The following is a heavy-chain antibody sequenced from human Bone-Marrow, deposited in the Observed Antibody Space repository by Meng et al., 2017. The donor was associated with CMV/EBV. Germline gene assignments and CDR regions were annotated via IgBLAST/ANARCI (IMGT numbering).Heavy chain of an antibody. CDR1: GYNFSSYG. D-gene: IGHD4-23*01. J-gene: IGHJ4*02. CDR3: AKDYGGM. Sequence: QVQLLGSGGGGVQLWRSLRLSCAASGYNFSSYGMHWVRQAPGKGLEWVAVISYDGSNKYYEDTVKGRFTISRDNSKNTLYLQMNSLRAEDTAVYYCAKDYGGMWGQGTLVTVSS. V-gene: IGHV3-30*18. CDR2: ISYDGSNK.